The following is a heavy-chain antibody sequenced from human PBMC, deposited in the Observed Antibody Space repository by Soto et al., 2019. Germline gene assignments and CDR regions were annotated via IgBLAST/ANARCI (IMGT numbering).Heavy chain of an antibody. Sequence: SQTLSLTCAISGDSVSGNSAAWYWIRQSPSRGLEWLGRTYYRSRWYNDYAVSVKSRITVNPDTSKNQFSLHLNSVTPEDTAVYYCAGTTSLQRYFMDVWDKGSTVIVSS. CDR1: GDSVSGNSAA. J-gene: IGHJ6*03. D-gene: IGHD1-7*01. V-gene: IGHV6-1*01. CDR2: TYYRSRWYN. CDR3: AGTTSLQRYFMDV.